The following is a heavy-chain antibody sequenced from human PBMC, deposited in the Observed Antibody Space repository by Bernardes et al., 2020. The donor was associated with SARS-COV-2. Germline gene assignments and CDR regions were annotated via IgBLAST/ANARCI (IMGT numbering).Heavy chain of an antibody. CDR3: VGLTWSQHDAFDN. V-gene: IGHV1-2*02. J-gene: IGHJ3*02. D-gene: IGHD1-26*01. CDR1: GYTFTAYY. CDR2: IYPSSGDT. Sequence: AAWKGYCKASGYTFTAYYMHWVRQAPGQGLDWMGWIYPSSGDTNYARNFQGRVTMTRDTSISTAYMELGRLGFDDTAVYYCVGLTWSQHDAFDNWGQGTMVNVSS.